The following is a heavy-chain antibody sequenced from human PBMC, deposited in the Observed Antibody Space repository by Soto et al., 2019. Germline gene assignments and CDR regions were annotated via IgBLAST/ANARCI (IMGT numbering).Heavy chain of an antibody. CDR1: GFTFSDYA. Sequence: GGSLRLSCAASGFTFSDYAMHWVRQAPGKGLEWVAVVSHDGRNTHYADSVKGRFTISRDSSKNTVSLEMTSLRAEDTAVYYCAKDGRGPYSSSWYDWFDPWGQGTLVTVSS. CDR2: VSHDGRNT. V-gene: IGHV3-30*18. CDR3: AKDGRGPYSSSWYDWFDP. J-gene: IGHJ5*02. D-gene: IGHD6-13*01.